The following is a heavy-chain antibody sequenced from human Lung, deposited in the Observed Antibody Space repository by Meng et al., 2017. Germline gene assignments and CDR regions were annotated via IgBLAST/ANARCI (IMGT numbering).Heavy chain of an antibody. V-gene: IGHV4-34*01. CDR1: DGSFSDYY. Sequence: QVPRQRWGQGRCNPLETLSLTVVVSDGSFSDYYWSWIRQPPGKGLEWIGEINHSGSTNYNPSLESRATISVDTSQNNLSLKLSSVTAADSAVYYCARGPTTMAHDFDYWGQGTLVTVSS. J-gene: IGHJ4*02. CDR3: ARGPTTMAHDFDY. CDR2: INHSGST. D-gene: IGHD4-11*01.